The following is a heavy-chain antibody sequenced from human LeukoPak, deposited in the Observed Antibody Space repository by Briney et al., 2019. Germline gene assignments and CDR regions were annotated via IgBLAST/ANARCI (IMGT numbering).Heavy chain of an antibody. CDR3: ARGGIVGATPRFDY. CDR1: GGSISSYY. Sequence: SETLSLTCTVSGGSISSYYWSWIRQPPGKGLEWIGYIYYSGSTNYNPSLKSRVTISVDTSKNQFSLKLSSVTAADTAVYYCARGGIVGATPRFDYWGQGTLVTVSS. D-gene: IGHD1-26*01. V-gene: IGHV4-59*01. J-gene: IGHJ4*02. CDR2: IYYSGST.